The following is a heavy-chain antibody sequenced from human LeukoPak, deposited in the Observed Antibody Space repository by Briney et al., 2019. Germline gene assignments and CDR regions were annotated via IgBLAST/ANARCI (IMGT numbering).Heavy chain of an antibody. Sequence: GGSLRLSCAASGFTVSSNYMSWVRQAPGKGLEWVSVIYSGGSTYYADSVKGRFTISRHNSKNTLYLQMNSLRAEDTAVYYCSGTSIAAASRVKGLLYYGMDVWGQGTTVTVSS. D-gene: IGHD6-13*01. J-gene: IGHJ6*02. CDR3: SGTSIAAASRVKGLLYYGMDV. V-gene: IGHV3-53*04. CDR2: IYSGGST. CDR1: GFTVSSNY.